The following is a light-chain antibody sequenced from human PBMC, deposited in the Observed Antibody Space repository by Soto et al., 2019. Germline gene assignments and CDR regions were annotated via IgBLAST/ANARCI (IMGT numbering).Light chain of an antibody. CDR1: QAVCRG. CDR2: DAS. CDR3: QQYTSYSSCT. Sequence: DIQMTQSPSTLYASVGDRVTITCRASQAVCRGLDYLAWYQQKPGKAPKVLIFDASTLKSGVPSRFSVSGSGTEFTLSISSLQPDDFATCYCQQYTSYSSCTFRRGTKVEI. J-gene: IGKJ1*01. V-gene: IGKV1-5*01.